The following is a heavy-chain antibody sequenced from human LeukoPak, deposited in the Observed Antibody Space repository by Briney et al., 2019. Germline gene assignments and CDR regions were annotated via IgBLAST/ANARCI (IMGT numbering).Heavy chain of an antibody. CDR3: ARAFQSLGGLSLPDY. CDR1: GYSFTNYA. CDR2: IHPSTGNP. Sequence: GASVKVSCKASGYSFTNYAMNGVRQAPGQGLEWMGWIHPSTGNPTYAQGFTGRFVFSLDTSVSTTYLQISSLKAEDTAVYFCARAFQSLGGLSLPDYWGQGTLLTVSS. J-gene: IGHJ4*02. V-gene: IGHV7-4-1*02. D-gene: IGHD3-16*02.